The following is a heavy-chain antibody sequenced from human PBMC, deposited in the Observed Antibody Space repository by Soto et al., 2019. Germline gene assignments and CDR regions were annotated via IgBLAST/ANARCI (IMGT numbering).Heavy chain of an antibody. D-gene: IGHD5-12*01. CDR3: AINEGTDGYKFAY. CDR1: GGTFSTYD. Sequence: QVQLVQSGAEVKKPGSSVKVSCKASGGTFSTYDICWVRQAPGQGLEWMGGIIPLFGTANYAQKFQGRATIIADESTRTDYMELRRLRSEDTAVYYCAINEGTDGYKFAYWGQGTLVTVSS. J-gene: IGHJ4*02. CDR2: IIPLFGTA. V-gene: IGHV1-69*01.